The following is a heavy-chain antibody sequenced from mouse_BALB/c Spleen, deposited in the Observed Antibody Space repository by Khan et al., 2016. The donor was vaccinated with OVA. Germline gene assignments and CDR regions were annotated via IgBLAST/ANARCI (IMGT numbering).Heavy chain of an antibody. Sequence: VRLQQSGPELVKPGASVRMSCKASGFTFADYVMHWVRQKPGQGLEWIGYIYPYNDDTESNERFKGKATLTLDKSSSTAYMDLTSLTSADSAVYYGGRSATDYYTVDYWGQGTSVTVSS. D-gene: IGHD6-1*01. J-gene: IGHJ4*01. CDR3: GRSATDYYTVDY. V-gene: IGHV1S136*01. CDR1: GFTFADYV. CDR2: IYPYNDDT.